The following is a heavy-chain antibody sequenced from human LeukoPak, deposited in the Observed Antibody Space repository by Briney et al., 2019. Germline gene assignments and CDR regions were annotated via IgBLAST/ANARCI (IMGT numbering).Heavy chain of an antibody. CDR1: GFTVSSNY. J-gene: IGHJ6*03. CDR2: IYSGGST. D-gene: IGHD3-22*01. Sequence: GGSLRLSCAASGFTVSSNYMSWVRQAPGKGLEWVSVIYSGGSTYYADSVKGRFTISRDNSKNTLYLQMNSLRAEDTAVYYCARDYYDSSGYYSAYMDVWGKGTTVTVSS. CDR3: ARDYYDSSGYYSAYMDV. V-gene: IGHV3-53*01.